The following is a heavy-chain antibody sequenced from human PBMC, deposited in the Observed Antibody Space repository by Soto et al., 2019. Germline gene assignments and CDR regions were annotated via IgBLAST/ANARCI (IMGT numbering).Heavy chain of an antibody. J-gene: IGHJ5*02. Sequence: QVQLQESGPGLVKPSETLSLTCTVSGGSISSYYWSWIRQPPGKGLEWIGYVNYSGSTNYNPSLKGRATISIDTAKNEVSVMLSSVTTAETAVCYCAGGGWLRFDPWGQGTRVAVSS. CDR1: GGSISSYY. D-gene: IGHD5-12*01. V-gene: IGHV4-59*12. CDR2: VNYSGST. CDR3: AGGGWLRFDP.